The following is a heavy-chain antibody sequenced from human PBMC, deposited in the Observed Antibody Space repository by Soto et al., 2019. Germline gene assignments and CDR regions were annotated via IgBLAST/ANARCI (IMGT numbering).Heavy chain of an antibody. V-gene: IGHV3-7*01. CDR2: INQDGSEK. CDR3: ARWGYDYSNPFDY. J-gene: IGHJ4*02. CDR1: GFTFNRYW. D-gene: IGHD4-4*01. Sequence: EVQLVESGGGLVQPGGSLRLSCAASGFTFNRYWMKWVRQAPGKGLEWMGNINQDGSEKHYVDSVKGRFTISRDNAKDSVYLQMNSLKAEDTAMSYCARWGYDYSNPFDYLGQGTLVTVSS.